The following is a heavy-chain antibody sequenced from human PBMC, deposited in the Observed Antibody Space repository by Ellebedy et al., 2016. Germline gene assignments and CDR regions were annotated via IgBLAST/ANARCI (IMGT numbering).Heavy chain of an antibody. Sequence: SETLSLTXAVYGGSFSGYYWSWIRQPPGKGLEWIGEINHSGSTNYNPSLKSRVTISVDTSKNQFSLKLSSVTAADTAVYYCARGRGSGWYYHNWFDPWGQGTLVTVSS. CDR3: ARGRGSGWYYHNWFDP. J-gene: IGHJ5*02. V-gene: IGHV4-34*01. D-gene: IGHD6-19*01. CDR2: INHSGST. CDR1: GGSFSGYY.